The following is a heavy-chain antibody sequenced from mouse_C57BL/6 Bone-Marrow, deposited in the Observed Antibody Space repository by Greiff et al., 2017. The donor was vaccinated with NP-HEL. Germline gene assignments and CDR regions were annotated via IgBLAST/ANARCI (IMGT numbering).Heavy chain of an antibody. V-gene: IGHV1-64*01. Sequence: QVQLQQPGAELVKPGASVKLSCKASGYTFTSYWMHWVKQRPGQGLEWIGMIHPNSGSTNYNEKFKSKATLTVDKSSSPAYMQLSSLTSEDSAVYYFARSGDYLYYYAMDYWGQGTSVTVSS. CDR2: IHPNSGST. J-gene: IGHJ4*01. D-gene: IGHD2-4*01. CDR3: ARSGDYLYYYAMDY. CDR1: GYTFTSYW.